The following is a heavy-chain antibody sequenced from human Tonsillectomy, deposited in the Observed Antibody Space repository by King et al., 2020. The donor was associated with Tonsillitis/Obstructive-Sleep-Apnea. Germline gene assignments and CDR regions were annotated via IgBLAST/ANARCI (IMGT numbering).Heavy chain of an antibody. D-gene: IGHD6-13*01. V-gene: IGHV1-46*01. Sequence: QLVQSGAEVKKPGASVKVSCETSGYTFTNYYIHWVRQAPGQGLEWMGIINPSDGSTSYAQKFQGRVTMTSDTSSSTLYMELSSLRYEDTAVYCCARERNGKQQTAGLDVSGQGTTVTVSS. CDR1: GYTFTNYY. J-gene: IGHJ6*02. CDR2: INPSDGST. CDR3: ARERNGKQQTAGLDV.